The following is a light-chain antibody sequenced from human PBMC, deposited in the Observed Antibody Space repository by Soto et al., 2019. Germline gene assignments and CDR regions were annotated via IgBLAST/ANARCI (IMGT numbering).Light chain of an antibody. Sequence: EIVMTQSPATLSVSPGERATLSCRASQSVSSNLAWYQQKPGQAPRLLIYGASTRATGIPARFSGSGSGTAFTLTISSLQSEDFAVYYCQQHNNWPPITFGQVTRLEIK. J-gene: IGKJ5*01. V-gene: IGKV3-15*01. CDR1: QSVSSN. CDR3: QQHNNWPPIT. CDR2: GAS.